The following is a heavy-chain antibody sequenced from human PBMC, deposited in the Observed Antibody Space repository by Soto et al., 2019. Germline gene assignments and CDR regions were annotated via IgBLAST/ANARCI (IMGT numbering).Heavy chain of an antibody. Sequence: PSETLSLTCTVSGGSISSYYWSWIRQPPGKGLEWIGYIYYSGSTNYNPSLKSRVTISVDTSKNQFSLKLSSVTAADTAVYYCASSIVTPGYYFDYWGQGTLVTVSS. CDR2: IYYSGST. CDR1: GGSISSYY. J-gene: IGHJ4*02. V-gene: IGHV4-59*08. D-gene: IGHD2-15*01. CDR3: ASSIVTPGYYFDY.